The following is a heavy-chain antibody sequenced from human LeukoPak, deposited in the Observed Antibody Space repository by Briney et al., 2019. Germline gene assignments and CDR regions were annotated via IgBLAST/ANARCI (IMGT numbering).Heavy chain of an antibody. V-gene: IGHV1-69*08. Sequence: SVKVSCKTSGGTLLSHTFSWVRQAPGQGLEWMGKITPVINTANYAQTFQGRVSIYADKSATTVYMDLSGLRPDDTAVYYCTRVNLRGSNYNWFDPWGQGTRVTVSS. J-gene: IGHJ5*02. CDR3: TRVNLRGSNYNWFDP. CDR1: GGTLLSHT. D-gene: IGHD1-26*01. CDR2: ITPVINTA.